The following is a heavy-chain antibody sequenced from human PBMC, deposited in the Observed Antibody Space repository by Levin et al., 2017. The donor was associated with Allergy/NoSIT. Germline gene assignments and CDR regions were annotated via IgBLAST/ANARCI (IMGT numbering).Heavy chain of an antibody. J-gene: IGHJ4*02. CDR2: IYYSGST. V-gene: IGHV4-39*01. CDR1: GGSISSSSYY. D-gene: IGHD5-18*01. CDR3: ARPYSYGFSYYFDY. Sequence: SETLSLTCTVSGGSISSSSYYWGWIRQPPGKGLEWIGSIYYSGSTYYNPSLKSRVTISVDTSKNQFSLKLSSVTAADTAVYYCARPYSYGFSYYFDYWGQGTLVTVSS.